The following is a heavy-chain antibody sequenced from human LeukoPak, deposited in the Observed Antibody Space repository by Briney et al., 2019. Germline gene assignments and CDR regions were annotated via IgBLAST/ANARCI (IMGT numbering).Heavy chain of an antibody. CDR1: GGSISSSSYY. Sequence: PSETLSLTCTVSGGSISSSSYYWGWIRQPPGKGLEWIGSIYYSGSTYYNPSLKSRVTISVDTSKNQFSLKLSSVTAADTAVYYCASSPLYYDFWSGYYFGRTPTSCDFDYWGQGTLVTVSS. CDR3: ASSPLYYDFWSGYYFGRTPTSCDFDY. J-gene: IGHJ4*02. CDR2: IYYSGST. D-gene: IGHD3-3*01. V-gene: IGHV4-39*07.